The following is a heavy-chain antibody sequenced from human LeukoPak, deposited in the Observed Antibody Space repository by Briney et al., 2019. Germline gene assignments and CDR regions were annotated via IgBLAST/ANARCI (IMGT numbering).Heavy chain of an antibody. CDR3: ARRNYDILTNWFDP. J-gene: IGHJ5*02. V-gene: IGHV4-31*03. D-gene: IGHD3-9*01. Sequence: PSETLSLTCTVSGGSTNSDDYYWNWIRQHPGKGLEWIGYIYYSGSTYYNPSLKSRVTISVDTSKNQFSLKLSSVTAADTAVYYCARRNYDILTNWFDPWGQGTLVTVSS. CDR1: GGSTNSDDYY. CDR2: IYYSGST.